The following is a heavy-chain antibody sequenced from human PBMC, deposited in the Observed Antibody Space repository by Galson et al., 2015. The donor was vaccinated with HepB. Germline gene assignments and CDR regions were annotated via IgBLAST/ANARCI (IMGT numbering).Heavy chain of an antibody. CDR1: SASISSFY. D-gene: IGHD2-15*01. V-gene: IGHV4-59*08. Sequence: ETLSLTCTVSSASISSFYWSWIRQSSGKGLEWIGYVSYTGSIKYSPSLKSRVTISIDTSKNQFSLKLSSVTAADTAVYYCARQKGSLMPFDYWGQGTLVTVSS. CDR3: ARQKGSLMPFDY. CDR2: VSYTGSI. J-gene: IGHJ4*02.